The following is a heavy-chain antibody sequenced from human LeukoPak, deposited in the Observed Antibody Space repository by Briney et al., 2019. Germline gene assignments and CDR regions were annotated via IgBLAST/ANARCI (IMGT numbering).Heavy chain of an antibody. CDR3: ARDLGGATGIDY. CDR2: INGDENII. D-gene: IGHD1-26*01. Sequence: GRSLRLSCAASGFTLDDYAMHWVRQAPGKGLVWVSRINGDENIINYADSVKGRFTISRDNAKNTLYLQMNSLRAEDTAVYYCARDLGGATGIDYWGQGTLVTVSS. V-gene: IGHV3-74*01. J-gene: IGHJ4*02. CDR1: GFTLDDYA.